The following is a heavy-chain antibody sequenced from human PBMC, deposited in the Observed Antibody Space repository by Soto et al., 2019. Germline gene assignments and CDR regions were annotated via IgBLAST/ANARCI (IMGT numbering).Heavy chain of an antibody. J-gene: IGHJ4*02. Sequence: QITLKESGPTLVKPTQTLTLTCTFSGFSLSTSGVGVGWIRQTPGKALEWLALIYWDDDKRDSPFLKSRLTITKDTSKNQVFLILTNIDPVDTATYYCSHSPSSSASYDFDYWGQGTLVTVSS. CDR3: SHSPSSSASYDFDY. V-gene: IGHV2-5*02. CDR1: GFSLSTSGVG. D-gene: IGHD2-2*01. CDR2: IYWDDDK.